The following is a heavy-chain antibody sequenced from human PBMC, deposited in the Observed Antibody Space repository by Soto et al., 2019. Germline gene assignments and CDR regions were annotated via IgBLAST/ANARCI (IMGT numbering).Heavy chain of an antibody. CDR1: GGSISSYY. Sequence: SETLSLTCTVSGGSISSYYWSWIRQPPGKGLEWIGYIYYSGSTNYNPSLKSRVTISVDTSKNQFSLKLSSVTAADTAVYYCARHAPGYCSGGSCYSVYNWFDPWGQGTLVTVSS. CDR3: ARHAPGYCSGGSCYSVYNWFDP. J-gene: IGHJ5*02. CDR2: IYYSGST. D-gene: IGHD2-15*01. V-gene: IGHV4-59*08.